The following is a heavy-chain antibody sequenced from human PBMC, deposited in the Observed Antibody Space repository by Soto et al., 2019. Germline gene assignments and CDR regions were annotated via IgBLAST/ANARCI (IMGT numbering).Heavy chain of an antibody. CDR3: ARPHSDFWSGSEY. CDR1: GGSISSSSYY. Sequence: SETLSLTCTVSGGSISSSSYYWGWIRQPPGKGLEWIGSIYYSGSTYYNPSLKSRVTISVDTSKNQFSLKLSSVTAEDTARYYCARPHSDFWSGSEYWGQGTLVTVSS. CDR2: IYYSGST. D-gene: IGHD3-3*01. V-gene: IGHV4-39*01. J-gene: IGHJ4*02.